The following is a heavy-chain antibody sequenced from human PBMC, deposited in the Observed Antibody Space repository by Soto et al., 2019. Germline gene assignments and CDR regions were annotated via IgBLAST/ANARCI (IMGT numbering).Heavy chain of an antibody. V-gene: IGHV1-18*01. CDR1: GYTFTSYG. D-gene: IGHD6-13*01. Sequence: VKVSCKASGYTFTSYGISWVRQAPGQGLEWMGWISAYNGNTNYAQKLQGRVTMTTDTSTSTAYMELRSLRSDDTAVYYCARRVYSSSWYVNWFDPWGQGTLVTVSS. CDR3: ARRVYSSSWYVNWFDP. CDR2: ISAYNGNT. J-gene: IGHJ5*02.